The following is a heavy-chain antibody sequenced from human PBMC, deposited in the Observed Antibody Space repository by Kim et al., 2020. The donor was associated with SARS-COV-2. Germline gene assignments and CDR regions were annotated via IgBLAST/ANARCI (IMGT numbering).Heavy chain of an antibody. J-gene: IGHJ6*02. CDR1: GGSISSYY. Sequence: SETLSLTCTVSGGSISSYYWSWIRQPPGTGLEWIGYIYYSGSTNYNPSLKSRVTISVDTSKNHSSLKLSSVTAADTAVYYCARRGDSSGYYPDYYGMDVWGQGTTVTVSS. CDR2: IYYSGST. CDR3: ARRGDSSGYYPDYYGMDV. V-gene: IGHV4-59*08. D-gene: IGHD3-22*01.